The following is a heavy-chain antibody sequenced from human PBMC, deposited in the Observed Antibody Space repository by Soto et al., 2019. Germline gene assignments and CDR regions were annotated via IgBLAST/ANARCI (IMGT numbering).Heavy chain of an antibody. J-gene: IGHJ6*02. Sequence: QVQLVESGGGVVQPGRSLRLSCAASGFTFNSYGMHWVRQGPGNGLEWVAFISYDSTKTYYADSVKGRFTISRDNSNNALYVQMNSLTGEDTAVYYCARTTSAWSDFHYYSLDVWGQGTTVTVSS. CDR3: ARTTSAWSDFHYYSLDV. CDR1: GFTFNSYG. D-gene: IGHD4-17*01. CDR2: ISYDSTKT. V-gene: IGHV3-30*03.